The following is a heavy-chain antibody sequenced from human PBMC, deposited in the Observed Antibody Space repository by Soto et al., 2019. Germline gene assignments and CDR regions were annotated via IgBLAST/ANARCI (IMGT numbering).Heavy chain of an antibody. V-gene: IGHV4-34*01. Sequence: PSETLSLTCAVYGGSFSGYYWSWIRQPPGKGLEWIGEINHSGSTNYNPSLKSRVTISVDTSKNQFSLKLSSVTAADTAVYYCARVYPVYGDYTGDYWGQGTLVTVSS. J-gene: IGHJ4*02. CDR2: INHSGST. CDR1: GGSFSGYY. CDR3: ARVYPVYGDYTGDY. D-gene: IGHD4-17*01.